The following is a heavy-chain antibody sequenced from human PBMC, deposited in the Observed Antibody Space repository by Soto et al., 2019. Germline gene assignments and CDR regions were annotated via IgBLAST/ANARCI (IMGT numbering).Heavy chain of an antibody. V-gene: IGHV3-33*01. CDR3: GSRSPALDY. CDR2: IWHDGSNK. Sequence: QVPLVETGGGVVQPGRSLRLSCAASGFPFSSYGMHWVRQAPGKGLEWVAVIWHDGSNKYYADSVKGRFTISRDNSKNQLYLQMNSRRAVDTAIYYCGSRSPALDYWGQGTLVTVSS. J-gene: IGHJ4*02. CDR1: GFPFSSYG. D-gene: IGHD2-2*01.